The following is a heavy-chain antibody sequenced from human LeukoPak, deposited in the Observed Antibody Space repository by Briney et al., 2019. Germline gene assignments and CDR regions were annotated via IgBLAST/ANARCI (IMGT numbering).Heavy chain of an antibody. D-gene: IGHD3-9*01. CDR3: AKDYDDKFDY. Sequence: PWGSLRLSCAASGFTFSSYGMHWVRQAPGKGLEWVAFIRYDGSNKYYADSVKGRFTISRDNSKNTLYLQMNSLRAEDTALYYCAKDYDDKFDYWGQGTLVTVSS. CDR2: IRYDGSNK. V-gene: IGHV3-30*02. CDR1: GFTFSSYG. J-gene: IGHJ4*02.